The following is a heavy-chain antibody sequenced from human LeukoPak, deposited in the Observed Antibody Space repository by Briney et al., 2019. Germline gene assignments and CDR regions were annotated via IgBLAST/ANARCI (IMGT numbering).Heavy chain of an antibody. V-gene: IGHV3-21*01. J-gene: IGHJ6*03. Sequence: GGSLRLSCAASGFTLSSYSMNWVRQAPGKGLEWVSFISSSSSYIYYADSVKGRFTISRDNAKNSLYLQMNSLRAEDTAVYYCARRSNYYYYYMDVWGKGTTVTVSS. CDR2: ISSSSSYI. CDR1: GFTLSSYS. CDR3: ARRSNYYYYYMDV. D-gene: IGHD1-26*01.